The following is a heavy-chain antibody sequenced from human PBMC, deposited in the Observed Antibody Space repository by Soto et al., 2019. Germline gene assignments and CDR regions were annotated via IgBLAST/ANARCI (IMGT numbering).Heavy chain of an antibody. CDR3: ARSLLKVILPLGY. Sequence: QVQLVQSGAEVKKPGASVKISCKASGYTFSGYYMHWVRQAPGQGLEWMGWINTLSGDTSFPQKFQGRLAMTRDTSIDTAFMEVSRLTSDDTAIYYCARSLLKVILPLGYWGQGTLVSVSS. V-gene: IGHV1-2*02. J-gene: IGHJ4*02. CDR2: INTLSGDT. CDR1: GYTFSGYY. D-gene: IGHD3-3*02.